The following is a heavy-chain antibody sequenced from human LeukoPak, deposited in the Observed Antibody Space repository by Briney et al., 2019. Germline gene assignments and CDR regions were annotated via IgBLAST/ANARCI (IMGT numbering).Heavy chain of an antibody. CDR2: IKQDGSEK. Sequence: GGSLRLSCAASGFTFSSYWMNWVRHAPGKGLEWVANIKQDGSEKYYVDSVKGRFTISRDNAKNSLYLQMNSLRAEDTAVYYCARYTTAGYSSGWYGPSFDYWGQGTLVTVSS. CDR1: GFTFSSYW. CDR3: ARYTTAGYSSGWYGPSFDY. D-gene: IGHD6-19*01. J-gene: IGHJ4*02. V-gene: IGHV3-7*01.